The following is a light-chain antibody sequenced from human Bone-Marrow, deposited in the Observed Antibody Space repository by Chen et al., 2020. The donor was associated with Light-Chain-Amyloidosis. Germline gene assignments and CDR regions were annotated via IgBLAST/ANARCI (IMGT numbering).Light chain of an antibody. J-gene: IGLJ2*01. CDR3: QSADSSGTYEVI. CDR1: ALPTKY. Sequence: SYELTQPPSVSVSPGQTARITCSGVALPTKYAYWYQQKPGQAPVLVIHRDTERPSGISGRFSGSSSGTTATLTISGVQAEDEADYHCQSADSSGTYEVIFGGGTKLTVL. V-gene: IGLV3-25*03. CDR2: RDT.